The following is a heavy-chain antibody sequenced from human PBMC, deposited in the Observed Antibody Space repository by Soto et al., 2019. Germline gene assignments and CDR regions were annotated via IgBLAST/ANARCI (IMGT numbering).Heavy chain of an antibody. D-gene: IGHD6-19*01. Sequence: SVKVSCKASRVAFSKFIVTWVRQAPGLGLDWVGGIIPIFGTANYAQKFQGRVTITADESTSTSYMEVNNLRSEDTAVYYCAKVRYSSPMGYYYGMDVWGQGTTVTVSS. J-gene: IGHJ6*02. CDR1: RVAFSKFI. CDR3: AKVRYSSPMGYYYGMDV. V-gene: IGHV1-69*13. CDR2: IIPIFGTA.